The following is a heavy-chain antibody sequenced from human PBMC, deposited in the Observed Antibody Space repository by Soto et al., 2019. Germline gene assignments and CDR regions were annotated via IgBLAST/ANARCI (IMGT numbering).Heavy chain of an antibody. CDR2: IYHSGSI. J-gene: IGHJ4*02. CDR3: ARLWTTVANDY. CDR1: GGSISSGGYS. V-gene: IGHV4-30-2*01. D-gene: IGHD4-17*01. Sequence: SETLSLTCAVSGGSISSGGYSWSWIRQPPGKGLEWIGYIYHSGSIYYNPSLKSRVTISVDRSKNQFSLKLSSVTAADTAVYYCARLWTTVANDYWGQGTLVTVSS.